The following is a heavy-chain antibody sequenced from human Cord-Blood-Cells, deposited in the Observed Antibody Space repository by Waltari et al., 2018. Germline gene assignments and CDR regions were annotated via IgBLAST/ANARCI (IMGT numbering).Heavy chain of an antibody. V-gene: IGHV3-30*02. CDR3: AKDQVGGIAARDDAFDI. D-gene: IGHD6-6*01. Sequence: QVQLVESGGGVVQPGGSLRLSCAASGCTFSSYGMHWVRQAPGKGLEWVAFIRYDGSNKYYADSVKGRFTISRDNSKNTLYLQMNSLRAEDTAVYYCAKDQVGGIAARDDAFDIWGQGTMVTVSS. CDR1: GCTFSSYG. CDR2: IRYDGSNK. J-gene: IGHJ3*02.